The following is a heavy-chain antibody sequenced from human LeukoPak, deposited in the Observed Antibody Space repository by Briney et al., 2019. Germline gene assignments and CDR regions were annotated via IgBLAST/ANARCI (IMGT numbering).Heavy chain of an antibody. CDR3: ARFNQLSDAFDI. J-gene: IGHJ3*02. CDR2: MNPNSGNT. D-gene: IGHD2-2*01. Sequence: ASVKVSCKASGYTFTSYDINWVRQAPAQGLEWMGWMNPNSGNTGYAQKFQGRVTITRNTSISTAYMELSSLRSEDTAVYYCARFNQLSDAFDIWGQGTMVTVSS. CDR1: GYTFTSYD. V-gene: IGHV1-8*03.